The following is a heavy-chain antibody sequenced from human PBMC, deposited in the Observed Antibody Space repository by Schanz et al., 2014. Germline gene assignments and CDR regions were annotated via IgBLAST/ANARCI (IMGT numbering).Heavy chain of an antibody. Sequence: QVQLVQSGAEVKKPGASVKVSCKASGYTFTFTTYGISWVRQAPGQGLEWMGWIGGSDGNTNFAQKFQGRVTMTTDTSTSTVYMELRSLTSDDSAVYYCARDRDQWDGNYLDYWGQGTLVTVSS. CDR2: IGGSDGNT. V-gene: IGHV1-18*01. CDR1: GYTFTFTTYG. CDR3: ARDRDQWDGNYLDY. D-gene: IGHD1-26*01. J-gene: IGHJ4*02.